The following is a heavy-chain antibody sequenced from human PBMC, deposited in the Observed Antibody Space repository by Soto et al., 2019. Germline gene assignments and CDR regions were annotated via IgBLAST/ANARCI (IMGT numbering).Heavy chain of an antibody. CDR2: ISSSGVTI. D-gene: IGHD4-17*01. CDR3: ARGGTTVATIGDH. J-gene: IGHJ4*02. V-gene: IGHV3-48*02. Sequence: EVLLVESGGGLVQSGGSLRLSCAASTSTFSRYGMNWVRQAPGKGLEWVSFISSSGVTIYYAGSVRGRFTISRDNAKNSPFLQMNTLRDDDTAVYYCARGGTTVATIGDHWGQGTLVTVSS. CDR1: TSTFSRYG.